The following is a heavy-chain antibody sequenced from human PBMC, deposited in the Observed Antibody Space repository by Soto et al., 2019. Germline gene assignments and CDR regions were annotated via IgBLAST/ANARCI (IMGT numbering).Heavy chain of an antibody. Sequence: QITLKESGPTLVKPTQTLTLTCTFSGFSLSTSGVGVGWIRQPPGKDLEWLALIYWDDDKRYSPALKSRLTITKDTSKNQVVLRVTIMDTVYTATYYCAHSYDFWKVEYFQHWGQGTLVTVSS. CDR2: IYWDDDK. CDR1: GFSLSTSGVG. D-gene: IGHD3-3*01. V-gene: IGHV2-5*02. CDR3: AHSYDFWKVEYFQH. J-gene: IGHJ1*01.